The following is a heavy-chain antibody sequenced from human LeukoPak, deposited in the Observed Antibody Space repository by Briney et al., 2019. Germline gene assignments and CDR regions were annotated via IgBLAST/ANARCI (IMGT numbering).Heavy chain of an antibody. J-gene: IGHJ4*02. CDR2: INSNSGDT. D-gene: IGHD7-27*01. Sequence: ASVKVSCKASGYTFTGYFMHWLRQAPGQGPEWVGRINSNSGDTRYAQKFQGRVTMTRDTSISTAFLELNSLRSDDTAVYYCARLKTGATFPPHFDYWGQGTLVTVSP. CDR3: ARLKTGATFPPHFDY. CDR1: GYTFTGYF. V-gene: IGHV1-2*06.